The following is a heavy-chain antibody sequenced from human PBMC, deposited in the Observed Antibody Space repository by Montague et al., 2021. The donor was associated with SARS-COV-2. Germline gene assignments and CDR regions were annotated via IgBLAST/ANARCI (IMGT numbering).Heavy chain of an antibody. V-gene: IGHV4-39*01. CDR2: IHYSGRT. D-gene: IGHD3-3*01. J-gene: IGHJ3*02. CDR1: GGSVNSGSYS. CDR3: ARRPGASYYVFWSGGFDI. Sequence: SETLSLTCTVSGGSVNSGSYSWDWIRQPPGKGLEWIGSIHYSGRTSYNPSLKSRVTISIDTSKNHFSLRVNSVTAADSAVYFCARRPGASYYVFWSGGFDIWGQGTMVTVS.